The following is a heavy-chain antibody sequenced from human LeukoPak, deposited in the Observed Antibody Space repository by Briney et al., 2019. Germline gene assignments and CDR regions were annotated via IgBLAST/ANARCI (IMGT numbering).Heavy chain of an antibody. V-gene: IGHV3-21*01. CDR1: GFTFSTYT. D-gene: IGHD5-18*01. J-gene: IGHJ6*02. Sequence: GGSLRLSCAASGFTFSTYTMNWVRQAPGKGLEWVSFISPSSSSIYYADSVKGRFTVSRDNAKNSPYLQMNSLRAEDTALYYCARERRNTPMDVWGQGATVTVSS. CDR3: ARERRNTPMDV. CDR2: ISPSSSSI.